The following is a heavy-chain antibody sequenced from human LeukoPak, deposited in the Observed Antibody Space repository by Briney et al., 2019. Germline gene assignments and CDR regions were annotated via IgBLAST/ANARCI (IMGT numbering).Heavy chain of an antibody. CDR3: ASEDNGYYDFWSGYRSNWFDP. J-gene: IGHJ5*02. CDR2: ISYDGSNK. CDR1: GFTFSSYW. Sequence: GGSLRLSCAASGFTFSSYWMNWARQAPGKGLEWVAVISYDGSNKYYADSVKGRFTISRDNSKNTLYLQMNSLRAEDTAVYYCASEDNGYYDFWSGYRSNWFDPWGQGTLVTVSS. D-gene: IGHD3-3*01. V-gene: IGHV3-30-3*01.